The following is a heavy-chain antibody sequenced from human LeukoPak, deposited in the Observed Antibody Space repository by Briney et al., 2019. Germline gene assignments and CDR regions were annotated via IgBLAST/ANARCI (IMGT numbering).Heavy chain of an antibody. CDR1: GASISTSSYY. J-gene: IGHJ4*02. CDR2: IYYSGST. CDR3: ARILYSNNIDY. V-gene: IGHV4-39*07. D-gene: IGHD2/OR15-2a*01. Sequence: SETLSLTCTVSGASISTSSYYWGWIRQPPGKGLEWIGSIYYSGSTYYNPSLKSRVTMSVDTSKNQFSLKLNSVTAADTAVYYCARILYSNNIDYWGQGTLVTVSS.